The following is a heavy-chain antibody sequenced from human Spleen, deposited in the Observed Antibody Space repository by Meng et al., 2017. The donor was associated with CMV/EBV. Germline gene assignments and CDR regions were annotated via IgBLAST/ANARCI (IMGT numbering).Heavy chain of an antibody. V-gene: IGHV1-46*01. Sequence: SGYNFINCYIHWVRRATGQGLEWVGIINPSDGTKNSAQKFQGRVTMTSDTSTNTVYMELRSLRSEDTAVYYCARDRDTSTWGDLENWGQGTLVTVSS. CDR2: INPSDGTK. D-gene: IGHD2-2*01. J-gene: IGHJ4*02. CDR1: GYNFINCY. CDR3: ARDRDTSTWGDLEN.